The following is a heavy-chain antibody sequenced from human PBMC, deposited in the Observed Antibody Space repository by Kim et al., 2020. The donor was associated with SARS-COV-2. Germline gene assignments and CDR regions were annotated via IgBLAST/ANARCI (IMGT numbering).Heavy chain of an antibody. CDR2: IKSKTDGGTT. CDR1: GFTFSNAW. V-gene: IGHV3-15*01. Sequence: GGSLRLSCAASGFTFSNAWMSWVRQAPGKGLEWVGRIKSKTDGGTTDYAAPVKGRFTISRDDSKNTLYLQMNSLKTEDTAVYYCTTATSIAAPPGDYWGQGTLVTVSS. CDR3: TTATSIAAPPGDY. J-gene: IGHJ4*02. D-gene: IGHD6-6*01.